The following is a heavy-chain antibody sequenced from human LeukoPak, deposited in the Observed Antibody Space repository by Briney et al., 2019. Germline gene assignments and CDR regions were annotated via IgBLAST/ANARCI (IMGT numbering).Heavy chain of an antibody. Sequence: ASVKVSCKASGGTFSSYAISWVRQAPGQGLEWMGRIIPILGIANYAQKFQGRVTITADKSTSTAYMELSSLRSEDTAVYYCARSISITMVRGVNWDWGQGTLVTVSS. CDR1: GGTFSSYA. V-gene: IGHV1-69*04. D-gene: IGHD3-10*01. CDR3: ARSISITMVRGVNWD. J-gene: IGHJ4*02. CDR2: IIPILGIA.